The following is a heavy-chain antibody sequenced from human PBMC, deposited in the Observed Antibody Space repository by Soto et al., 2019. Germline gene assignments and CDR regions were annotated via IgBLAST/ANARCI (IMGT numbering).Heavy chain of an antibody. J-gene: IGHJ4*02. D-gene: IGHD3-22*01. Sequence: GGSLRLSCAASGFTFSSYAMSWVRQAPGKGLEWVSAISGSGGSTYYADSVKGRFTISRDNSKNKLYLQMNSLRAEDTAVYYCAKDSTSVVVVITFDYWGQGTLVTVSS. V-gene: IGHV3-23*01. CDR3: AKDSTSVVVVITFDY. CDR1: GFTFSSYA. CDR2: ISGSGGST.